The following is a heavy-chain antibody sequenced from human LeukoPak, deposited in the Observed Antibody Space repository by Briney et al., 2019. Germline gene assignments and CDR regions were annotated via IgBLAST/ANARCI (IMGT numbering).Heavy chain of an antibody. D-gene: IGHD2/OR15-2a*01. CDR3: ARAFYASGFYFWFDP. Sequence: SETLSLTCTVSGGYTGSHYWSWIRQPAGKGLEWIGRISPSGTTHYNPSLGSRVTMSVDTSKNYFSLRLSSVTAADTAVYYCARAFYASGFYFWFDPWGQGMLVTVSS. CDR1: GGYTGSHY. V-gene: IGHV4-4*07. J-gene: IGHJ5*02. CDR2: ISPSGTT.